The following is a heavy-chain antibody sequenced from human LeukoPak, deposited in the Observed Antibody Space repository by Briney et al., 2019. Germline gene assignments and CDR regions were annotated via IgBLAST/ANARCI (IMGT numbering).Heavy chain of an antibody. J-gene: IGHJ4*02. D-gene: IGHD5-24*01. CDR3: ARDRRDGCNYDY. CDR1: GFTFSSYS. Sequence: GGSLRLSCAASGFTFSSYSMNWVRQAPGKGLEWVSSISTGSNYIYYADSVKGRFTISRDNAKNSLHLQMNSLRAEDTAVYYCARDRRDGCNYDYWGQGTLVTVSS. CDR2: ISTGSNYI. V-gene: IGHV3-21*01.